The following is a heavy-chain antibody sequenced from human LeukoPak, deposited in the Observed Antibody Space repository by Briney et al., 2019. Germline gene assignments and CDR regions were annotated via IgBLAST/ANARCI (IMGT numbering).Heavy chain of an antibody. Sequence: ASVKVSCKASGYTFTGYYMHCVRQAPGQGLEWMGWINPNSGGTNYAQKFQGRVNMARDTSISTAYMELSRLRSDDTAVYYCARGGYCSGGSCYTAFDIWGQGTMVTVSS. D-gene: IGHD2-15*01. J-gene: IGHJ3*02. CDR2: INPNSGGT. CDR3: ARGGYCSGGSCYTAFDI. CDR1: GYTFTGYY. V-gene: IGHV1-2*02.